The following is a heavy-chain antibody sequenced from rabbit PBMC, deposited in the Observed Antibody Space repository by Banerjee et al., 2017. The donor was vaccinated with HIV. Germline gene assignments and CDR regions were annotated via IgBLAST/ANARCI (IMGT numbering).Heavy chain of an antibody. CDR1: GFSFSSSHW. J-gene: IGHJ6*01. Sequence: QEQLVESGGDLVKPEGSLTLTCTASGFSFSSSHWICWVRQAPGKGPEWIACIYNGDGSTYYASWAKGRFTISKTSSTTVTLQMTSLTAADTATYFCLGGYVRNSGGGMDLWGQGTLSPS. CDR2: IYNGDGST. CDR3: LGGYVRNSGGGMDL. V-gene: IGHV1S45*01. D-gene: IGHD1-1*01.